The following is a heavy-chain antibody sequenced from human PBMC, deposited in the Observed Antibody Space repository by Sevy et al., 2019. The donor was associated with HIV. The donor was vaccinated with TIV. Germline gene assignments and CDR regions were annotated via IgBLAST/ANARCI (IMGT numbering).Heavy chain of an antibody. Sequence: GGSLRLSCAASGFTLNSYGMHWVRQAPGKGLEWVAVISYDGSNKYYGYSVKGRFNISRDNSKNTVYLQMNSLRPEDTAVYYCAKDRRYRSGWDAGGAYFALDVWGQGTTVTVSS. CDR3: AKDRRYRSGWDAGGAYFALDV. D-gene: IGHD6-19*01. CDR1: GFTLNSYG. V-gene: IGHV3-30*18. CDR2: ISYDGSNK. J-gene: IGHJ6*02.